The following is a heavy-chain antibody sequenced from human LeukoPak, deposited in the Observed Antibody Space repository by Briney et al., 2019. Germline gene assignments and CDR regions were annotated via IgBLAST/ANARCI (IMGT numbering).Heavy chain of an antibody. Sequence: GGSLRLSCAASGFTFSSYAMSWVRQAPGKGLEWVSAISGSGGSTYYADSVKGRFTVSRDNSKNTLYLQMNSLRAEDTAVYYCAKDFDILTGYYPNPFDYWGQGTLVTVSS. CDR1: GFTFSSYA. J-gene: IGHJ4*02. V-gene: IGHV3-23*01. CDR2: ISGSGGST. D-gene: IGHD3-9*01. CDR3: AKDFDILTGYYPNPFDY.